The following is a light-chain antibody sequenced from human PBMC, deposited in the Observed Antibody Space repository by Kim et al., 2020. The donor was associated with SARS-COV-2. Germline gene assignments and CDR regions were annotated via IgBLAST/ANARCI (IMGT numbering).Light chain of an antibody. J-gene: IGLJ1*01. CDR3: QVWDTSSDYQYV. CDR1: NIGSSS. CDR2: FDS. Sequence: PGKTARITCGGDNIGSSSVDWYQEKSGQAPVLFMYFDSDRPAEIPERFSASKSGNTATLTINKVEAGDEADYYCQVWDTSSDYQYVFGTGTKVTVL. V-gene: IGLV3-21*04.